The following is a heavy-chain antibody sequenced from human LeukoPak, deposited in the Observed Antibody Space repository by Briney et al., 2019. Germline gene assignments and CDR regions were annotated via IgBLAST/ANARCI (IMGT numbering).Heavy chain of an antibody. Sequence: SETLSLTCTVSGGSISSSSYYWGWIRQPPGKGLEWIGSIYYSGSTYYNPSLKSRVTISVDTSKNQFSLKLSSVTAADTAVYYCARDILTGLYYFDYWGQGTLVTVSS. D-gene: IGHD3-9*01. CDR3: ARDILTGLYYFDY. J-gene: IGHJ4*02. V-gene: IGHV4-39*07. CDR1: GGSISSSSYY. CDR2: IYYSGST.